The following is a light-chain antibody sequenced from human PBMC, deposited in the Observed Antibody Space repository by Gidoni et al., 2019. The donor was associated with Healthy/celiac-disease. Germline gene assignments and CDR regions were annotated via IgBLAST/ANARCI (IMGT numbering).Light chain of an antibody. J-gene: IGKJ1*01. CDR1: QSVSSSY. V-gene: IGKV3-20*01. CDR3: QQYGSSPRT. CDR2: GAA. Sequence: EIVMTQSPGTLSLSPGERATLSCRASQSVSSSYLAWYQQQPGQAPRLLISGAASRATGIPDRFSCSGSGTDFTLTISRLEPEDFAVYYCQQYGSSPRTFGQGTKVEIK.